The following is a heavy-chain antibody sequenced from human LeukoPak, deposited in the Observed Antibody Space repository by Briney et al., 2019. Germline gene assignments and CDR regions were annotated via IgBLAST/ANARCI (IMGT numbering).Heavy chain of an antibody. Sequence: GGSLRLSCAASGFTFSRSAMTWVRQAPGKGLEWVASLSGTRDSRGAIYADSVKGRFTISGDDSKSTLFLRMNRLTAKDTAIYYCAKTRSSSSHYFYFMDVWAKGVTVTVSS. CDR2: LSGTRDSRGA. D-gene: IGHD6-6*01. CDR1: GFTFSRSA. J-gene: IGHJ6*03. V-gene: IGHV3-23*01. CDR3: AKTRSSSSHYFYFMDV.